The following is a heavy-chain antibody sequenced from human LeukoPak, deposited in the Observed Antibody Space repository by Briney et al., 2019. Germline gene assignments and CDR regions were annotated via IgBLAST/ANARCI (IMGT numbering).Heavy chain of an antibody. Sequence: GGSLRLSCAASGFTFSSYALQWVRQAPGKGLEWVAVISSDGSNKYYADSVKGRFTISRDNAKNSLYLQMNSLRAEDTAVYYCASQKGYSYYGMDVWGQGTTVTVSS. J-gene: IGHJ6*02. D-gene: IGHD5-18*01. CDR1: GFTFSSYA. V-gene: IGHV3-30-3*01. CDR3: ASQKGYSYYGMDV. CDR2: ISSDGSNK.